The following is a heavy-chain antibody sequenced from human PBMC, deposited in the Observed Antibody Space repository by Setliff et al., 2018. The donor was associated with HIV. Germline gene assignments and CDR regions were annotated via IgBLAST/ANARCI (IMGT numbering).Heavy chain of an antibody. V-gene: IGHV1-2*02. D-gene: IGHD3-3*01. J-gene: IGHJ4*02. CDR2: INPNSGGT. Sequence: GASVKVSCKTSGYTLTAYYIHWVRQAPGQGLEWIGWINPNSGGTNYAQKLQGRVTMTTDTSTSTAYMEVRSLRSDDTAVYYCARHPYDFWSGYWDYWGQGTLVTVSS. CDR1: GYTLTAYY. CDR3: ARHPYDFWSGYWDY.